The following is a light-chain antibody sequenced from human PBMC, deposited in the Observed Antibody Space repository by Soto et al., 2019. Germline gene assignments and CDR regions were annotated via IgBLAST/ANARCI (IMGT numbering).Light chain of an antibody. J-gene: IGLJ2*01. CDR2: RNH. Sequence: QSVLTQPPSASGTPGQRVTISCSGSSSNIGSNYVYWYQQLPGTAPKLLIQRNHQRPSGVPDRFSGSKSGTSASLAISGLRSEDEAAYYCAAWDYSLGGVFGGGTKLTVL. CDR1: SSNIGSNY. CDR3: AAWDYSLGGV. V-gene: IGLV1-47*01.